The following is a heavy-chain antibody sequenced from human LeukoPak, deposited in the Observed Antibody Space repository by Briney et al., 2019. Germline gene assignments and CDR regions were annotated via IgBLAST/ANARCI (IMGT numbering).Heavy chain of an antibody. V-gene: IGHV3-30*18. D-gene: IGHD3-22*01. CDR3: AKSTHSSGYDDSFDI. J-gene: IGHJ3*02. Sequence: GGSLRLSCVASGLTSSPYGMHWVRQAPGKGLEWVAVISYDGSKKFYTDSVKGRFTISRDNSKNTLYLQMNSLRAEDTAVYYCAKSTHSSGYDDSFDIWGQGTMVTVSS. CDR1: GLTSSPYG. CDR2: ISYDGSKK.